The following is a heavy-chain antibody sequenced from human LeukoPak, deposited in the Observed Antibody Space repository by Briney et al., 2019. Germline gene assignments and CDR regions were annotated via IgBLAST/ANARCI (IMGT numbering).Heavy chain of an antibody. CDR3: ARNVGSGLEY. D-gene: IGHD3-10*01. Sequence: ASVKVSCKASGYTFTTYYIHWVRQAPGQGLEWMGFINPSGGSTSYAQKFQGRVTMTRDTSTSTVYMDLSSLRSEDTAVYYCARNVGSGLEYWGQGTLVFVSS. CDR1: GYTFTTYY. J-gene: IGHJ4*02. CDR2: INPSGGST. V-gene: IGHV1-46*03.